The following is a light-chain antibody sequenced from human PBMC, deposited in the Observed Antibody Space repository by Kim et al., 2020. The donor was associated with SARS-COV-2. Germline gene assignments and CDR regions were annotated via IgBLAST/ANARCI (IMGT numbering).Light chain of an antibody. J-gene: IGKJ2*01. CDR3: QQYYSTPYT. Sequence: MTTIKCKSNQSVLWTTSNKIYLAWYQQKPGQPPKLLVSWASVRESGVPDRFSGSGSGTDFTLTISNMQAEDVAVYYCQQYYSTPYTFGQGTKLEI. CDR2: WAS. CDR1: QSVLWTTSNKIY. V-gene: IGKV4-1*01.